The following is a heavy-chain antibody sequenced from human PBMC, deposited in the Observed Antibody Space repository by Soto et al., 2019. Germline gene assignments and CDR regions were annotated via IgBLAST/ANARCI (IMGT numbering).Heavy chain of an antibody. CDR1: GGSFSGYY. J-gene: IGHJ4*02. Sequence: SETLSLTCTVYGGSFSGYYWSWIRQPPGKGLEWIGEISHSGSTNYNPSLKSRVTISVDTSKNQFSLELSSVTAADTAVYYCARGVTSYSSGWYYPPYYFDYWGQGTLVTVSS. CDR2: ISHSGST. D-gene: IGHD6-19*01. CDR3: ARGVTSYSSGWYYPPYYFDY. V-gene: IGHV4-34*01.